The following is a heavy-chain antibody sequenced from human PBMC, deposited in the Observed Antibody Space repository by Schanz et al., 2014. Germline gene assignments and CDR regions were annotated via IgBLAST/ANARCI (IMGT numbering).Heavy chain of an antibody. CDR3: ASSGAGYSSSWDFDY. V-gene: IGHV1-3*01. D-gene: IGHD6-13*01. CDR1: GYSFISHA. J-gene: IGHJ4*02. CDR2: ISAYNGNT. Sequence: QVQLVQSGAEVKKPGASVKVSCKASGYSFISHAIHWVRQAPGQRLEWMGWISAYNGNTNYAQKLQGRVTMTADTSTSTAYMELSSLRSEDTAVYYCASSGAGYSSSWDFDYWGQGTLVTVSS.